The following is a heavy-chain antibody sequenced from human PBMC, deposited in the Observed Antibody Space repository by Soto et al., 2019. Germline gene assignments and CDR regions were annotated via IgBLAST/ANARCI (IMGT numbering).Heavy chain of an antibody. Sequence: GGSLRLSCAGNGLTMSTYAMSWVRQAPGKGLEWVSTIAGVDIFYADSVQGRFTIPIDNSKNLLFLQMNSLTADDTATYYCAKDHFKGNGIYDGFDVWGQGTTVTVSS. CDR2: IAGVDI. D-gene: IGHD1-20*01. J-gene: IGHJ3*01. CDR3: AKDHFKGNGIYDGFDV. V-gene: IGHV3-23*01. CDR1: GLTMSTYA.